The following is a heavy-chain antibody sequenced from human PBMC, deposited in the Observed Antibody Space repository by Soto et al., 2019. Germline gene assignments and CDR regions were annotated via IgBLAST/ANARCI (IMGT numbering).Heavy chain of an antibody. CDR3: THCSGESCHGGYFGMDV. CDR2: INSDGTTT. D-gene: IGHD2-15*01. Sequence: EAQVVESGGGVVQPGGSLRLSCAGSGFTFSGYWMHWVRQSLGKGLVWVSRINSDGTTTAYADSVKGRFTIARDNSKNTLYLQMSSLRAEDTAVYYCTHCSGESCHGGYFGMDVWGQGTTVTFSS. J-gene: IGHJ6*02. V-gene: IGHV3-74*01. CDR1: GFTFSGYW.